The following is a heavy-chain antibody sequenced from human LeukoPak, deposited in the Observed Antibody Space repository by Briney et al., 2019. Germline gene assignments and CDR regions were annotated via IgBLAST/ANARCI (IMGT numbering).Heavy chain of an antibody. Sequence: PGGSLRLSCAASGFTFSSYGMSWVRQAPGKGLEWVSAISGSGGSTYYADSVKGRFTISRDNSKNTVYLQVNSLRAEDTAVYHCAKDAHYYDSSAYWDYWGQGTLVIVSS. D-gene: IGHD3-22*01. CDR3: AKDAHYYDSSAYWDY. CDR1: GFTFSSYG. CDR2: ISGSGGST. J-gene: IGHJ4*02. V-gene: IGHV3-23*01.